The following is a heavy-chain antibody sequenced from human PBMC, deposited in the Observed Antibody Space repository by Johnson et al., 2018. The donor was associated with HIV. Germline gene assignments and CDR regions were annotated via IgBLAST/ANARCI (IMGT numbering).Heavy chain of an antibody. V-gene: IGHV3-11*04. CDR2: MSSSGTTI. CDR1: RFTFSDYY. CDR3: ARGNMIVVVSGGFDI. Sequence: QVQLVESGGGLVKPGGSLRLSCVASRFTFSDYYMSWIRQAPGKGLEWVSSMSSSGTTIYIADSVKGRFTISRDNAKNSLYLQMNSLRAGDTAIYYCARGNMIVVVSGGFDIWGQGTMVTVSS. J-gene: IGHJ3*02. D-gene: IGHD3-22*01.